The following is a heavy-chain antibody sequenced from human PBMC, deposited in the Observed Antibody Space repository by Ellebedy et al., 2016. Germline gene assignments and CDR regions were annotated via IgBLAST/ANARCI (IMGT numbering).Heavy chain of an antibody. D-gene: IGHD3-10*01. J-gene: IGHJ4*02. Sequence: GGSLRLSCVASGFTFSNYWMAWVRQAPGKGLEWVANIRNDESEKYFVDSVKGRFTISRDNAKNSVYLQMSSLRVEDTAVYYCARYGLSGTFDLWGQGTPVTVSS. CDR1: GFTFSNYW. V-gene: IGHV3-7*03. CDR2: IRNDESEK. CDR3: ARYGLSGTFDL.